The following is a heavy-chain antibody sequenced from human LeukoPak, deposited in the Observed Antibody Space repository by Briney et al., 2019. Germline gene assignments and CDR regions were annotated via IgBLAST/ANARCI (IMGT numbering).Heavy chain of an antibody. CDR2: LSGSSGTT. Sequence: GGSLRLSCAASGFTLSTYAMSGVRQAPGKGLEWVSTLSGSSGTTYYPDSVKGRFAISRDNAKSTLYLQMNILRAEDTAVYYCAKGTNAFDIWGQGTMVTVSS. CDR3: AKGTNAFDI. V-gene: IGHV3-23*01. J-gene: IGHJ3*02. CDR1: GFTLSTYA.